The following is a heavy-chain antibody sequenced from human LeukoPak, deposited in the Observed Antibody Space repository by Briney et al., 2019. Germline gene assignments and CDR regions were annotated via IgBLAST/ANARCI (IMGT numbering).Heavy chain of an antibody. CDR3: ARRMTVRRAPFDD. Sequence: SETLSLTCTVSGGSISSSSYYWGWIRQPPGKGLEWIGSIYYSGSTYYNPSLKSRVTISVDTSKNQFSLKLSSVTAADTAVYYCARRMTVRRAPFDDWGQGTLVTVSS. D-gene: IGHD3-22*01. CDR2: IYYSGST. J-gene: IGHJ4*02. CDR1: GGSISSSSYY. V-gene: IGHV4-39*01.